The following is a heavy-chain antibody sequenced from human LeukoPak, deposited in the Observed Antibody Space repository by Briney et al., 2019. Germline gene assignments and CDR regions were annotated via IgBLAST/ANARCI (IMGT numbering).Heavy chain of an antibody. Sequence: GGSLRLSCAASGFTFSSYAMSWVRQAPGKGLEWVSDINGSGGNTYYADSVKGRFTISRDNSKNTLYLQMNSLRAEDTAVYYCARDRFGYGGNSGLWGQGTLVTVSS. V-gene: IGHV3-23*01. D-gene: IGHD4-23*01. CDR1: GFTFSSYA. J-gene: IGHJ4*02. CDR2: INGSGGNT. CDR3: ARDRFGYGGNSGL.